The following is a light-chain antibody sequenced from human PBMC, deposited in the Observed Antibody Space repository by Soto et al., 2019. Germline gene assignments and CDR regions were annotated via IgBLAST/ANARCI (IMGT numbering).Light chain of an antibody. CDR2: WAS. CDR1: QRVLYSSSNKNY. J-gene: IGKJ1*01. V-gene: IGKV4-1*01. Sequence: DIVMTQSPDSLAVSLGESATINCKSSQRVLYSSSNKNYLAWYQQKPGQPPKLLIYWASTRESGVPDRFSGSGSGTDFTHTISSLQAEDVAVYYCQQYCSSPWTFGQGTKVEIK. CDR3: QQYCSSPWT.